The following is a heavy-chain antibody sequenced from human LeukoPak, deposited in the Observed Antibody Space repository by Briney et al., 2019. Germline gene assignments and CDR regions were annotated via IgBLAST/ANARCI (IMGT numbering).Heavy chain of an antibody. V-gene: IGHV3-9*01. Sequence: GGSLRLSCAASGFTFDDYAMHWVRQAPGKGLEWVSGISWNSGSIVYADSVKGRFTISRDNAKNSLYLQMNSLRAEDTALYYCAKGGCGGDCYLDYWGQGTLVTVSS. CDR2: ISWNSGSI. CDR3: AKGGCGGDCYLDY. CDR1: GFTFDDYA. D-gene: IGHD2-21*02. J-gene: IGHJ4*02.